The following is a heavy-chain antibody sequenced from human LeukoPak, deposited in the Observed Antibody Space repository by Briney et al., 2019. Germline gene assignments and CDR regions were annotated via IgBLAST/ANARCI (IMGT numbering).Heavy chain of an antibody. J-gene: IGHJ4*02. V-gene: IGHV3-9*01. CDR1: GFTFDDYA. D-gene: IGHD3-10*01. CDR3: AKDKQASDYYGSGYLFDY. CDR2: ISWNSGSI. Sequence: PGGSLRLSCAASGFTFDDYAMHWVRQAPGKGLEWVSGISWNSGSIGYADSVKGRFTISRDNAKNSLYLQMNSLRAEDTASYYCAKDKQASDYYGSGYLFDYWGQGTLVTVSS.